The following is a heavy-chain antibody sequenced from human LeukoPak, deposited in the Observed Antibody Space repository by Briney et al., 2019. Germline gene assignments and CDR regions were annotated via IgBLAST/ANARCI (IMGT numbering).Heavy chain of an antibody. CDR3: ARVEMATTPDY. D-gene: IGHD5-12*01. Sequence: SETLSLTCTVSGGSISSSSYYWGWIRQPPGKGLEWIGSIYYSGGTYYNPSLKSRVTISVDTSKNQFSLKLSSVTAADTAVYYCARVEMATTPDYWGQGTLVTVSS. V-gene: IGHV4-39*01. CDR2: IYYSGGT. J-gene: IGHJ4*02. CDR1: GGSISSSSYY.